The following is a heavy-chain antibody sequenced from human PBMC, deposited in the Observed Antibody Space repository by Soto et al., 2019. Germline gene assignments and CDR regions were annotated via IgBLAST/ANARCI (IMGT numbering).Heavy chain of an antibody. CDR1: GYTFTSHG. V-gene: IGHV1-18*01. Sequence: ASVKVSCKASGYTFTSHGISWVRQAPGQGLEWMGWINPYNGNTNYAQKLQGRVTMTTDTSTSTAYMELRSLRSDDTAVYYCASDPVGGNWFDPWGQETLVTVPQ. D-gene: IGHD1-26*01. CDR2: INPYNGNT. J-gene: IGHJ5*02. CDR3: ASDPVGGNWFDP.